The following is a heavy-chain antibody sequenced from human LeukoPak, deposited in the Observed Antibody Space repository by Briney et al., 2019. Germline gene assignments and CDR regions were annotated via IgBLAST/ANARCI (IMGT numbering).Heavy chain of an antibody. J-gene: IGHJ6*03. V-gene: IGHV1-69*05. CDR2: IIPIFGKA. Sequence: SVKVSCKASGGTFSSYAISWVRQAPGQGLEWMGGIIPIFGKANYVQKLQGRVTITTDESTNTPYMQLSSPRSEDRAVYYCGSSGPFGYYYYYYMDVWGKGTTVTVSS. CDR1: GGTFSSYA. CDR3: GSSGPFGYYYYYYMDV. D-gene: IGHD6-19*01.